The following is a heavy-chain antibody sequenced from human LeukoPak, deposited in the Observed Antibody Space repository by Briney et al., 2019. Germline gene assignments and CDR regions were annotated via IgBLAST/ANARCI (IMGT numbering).Heavy chain of an antibody. CDR2: ISSSSSYI. CDR3: ARDEHYSNYESDNFDY. V-gene: IGHV3-21*04. D-gene: IGHD4-11*01. J-gene: IGHJ4*02. Sequence: GGSLRLSCAASGFTFSSYSMNWVRQAPGKGLEWVSSISSSSSYIYYADSVKGRFTISRDNAKNSLYLQMNSLRAEDTAVYYCARDEHYSNYESDNFDYWGQGTLVTVSS. CDR1: GFTFSSYS.